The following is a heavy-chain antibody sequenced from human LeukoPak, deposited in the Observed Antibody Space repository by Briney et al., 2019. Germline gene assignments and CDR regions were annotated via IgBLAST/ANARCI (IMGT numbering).Heavy chain of an antibody. V-gene: IGHV3-30*03. CDR3: ARSTYGGYDYFDY. CDR2: ISNDGSNK. Sequence: GRSLRLSRAASGFTFSSYGMHWVRQAPGKGLEWVAFISNDGSNKYYADSVKGRFTISRDNAKNSLYLQMNSLRAEDTAVYYCARSTYGGYDYFDYWGQGTLVTVSS. CDR1: GFTFSSYG. D-gene: IGHD5-12*01. J-gene: IGHJ4*02.